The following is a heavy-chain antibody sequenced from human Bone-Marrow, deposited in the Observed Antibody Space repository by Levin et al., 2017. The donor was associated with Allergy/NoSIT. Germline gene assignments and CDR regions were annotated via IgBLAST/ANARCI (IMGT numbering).Heavy chain of an antibody. V-gene: IGHV4-30-2*01. D-gene: IGHD2-2*01. CDR2: IYHSGST. Sequence: SETLSLTCAVSGGSISSGGYSWSWIRQPPGTGLEWIGYIYHSGSTYYNPSLKSRVTISVDRSKNQFSLKLSSVTAADTAVYYCARGVGSQLLPDAFDIWGQGTMVTVSS. J-gene: IGHJ3*02. CDR1: GGSISSGGYS. CDR3: ARGVGSQLLPDAFDI.